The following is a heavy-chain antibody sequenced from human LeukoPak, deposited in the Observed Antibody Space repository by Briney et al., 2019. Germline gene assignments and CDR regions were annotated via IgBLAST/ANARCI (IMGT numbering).Heavy chain of an antibody. CDR1: GFTFSSYW. CDR3: ASAQATVTTFFP. Sequence: HAGGSLRLSCAASGFTFSSYWMHWVRQAPGKGLVWVSRINSDGSSTSYADSVKGRFTISRDNAKNTLYLQMNSLRAEDTAVYYCASAQATVTTFFPWGQGTLVTVSS. V-gene: IGHV3-74*01. CDR2: INSDGSST. D-gene: IGHD4-17*01. J-gene: IGHJ5*02.